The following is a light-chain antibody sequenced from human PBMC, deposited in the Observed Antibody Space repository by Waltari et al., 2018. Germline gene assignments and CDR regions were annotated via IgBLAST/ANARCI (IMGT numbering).Light chain of an antibody. J-gene: IGLJ2*01. V-gene: IGLV1-47*01. CDR1: SSNSGGTY. CDR3: AAWDDSLSGPV. Sequence: QSVLTQPPSASGTPGQRVTISCSGSSSNSGGTYVDRYQQLPGTAPKLLIYRNKQRPSGVPDRFSGSKSGTSASLAISGLRSEDEADYYCAAWDDSLSGPVFGGGTKLTVL. CDR2: RNK.